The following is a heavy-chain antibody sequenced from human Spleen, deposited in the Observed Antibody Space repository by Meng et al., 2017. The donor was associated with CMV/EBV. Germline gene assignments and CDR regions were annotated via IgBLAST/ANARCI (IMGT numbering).Heavy chain of an antibody. CDR1: GGSFSGYY. V-gene: IGHV4-34*01. J-gene: IGHJ5*01. CDR2: INHSGST. CDR3: ARVSLRGNWFDS. Sequence: SETLSLTCAVYGGSFSGYYWSWIRQPPGKGLEWIGEINHSGSTNYNPSLKSRVTISVDTSKNHFFLRLTSVTAADTAVYYCARVSLRGNWFDSWGQGTLVTVSS. D-gene: IGHD3-10*01.